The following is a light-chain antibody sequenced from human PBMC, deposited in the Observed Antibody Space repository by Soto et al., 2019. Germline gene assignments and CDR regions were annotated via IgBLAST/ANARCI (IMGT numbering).Light chain of an antibody. Sequence: DIQMTQSPSTLSASVGDRVTITCRASQSISSWLAWYQQAPGKAPKLLIFDASSLESGVPSRFSGSGSGTEFTLTISSLQPDDFATYYCLQYSSHSWTFGQGTKVEIK. J-gene: IGKJ1*01. CDR2: DAS. CDR3: LQYSSHSWT. V-gene: IGKV1-5*01. CDR1: QSISSW.